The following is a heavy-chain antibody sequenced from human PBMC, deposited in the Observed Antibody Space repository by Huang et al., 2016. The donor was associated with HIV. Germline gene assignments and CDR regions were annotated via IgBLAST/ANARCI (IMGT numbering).Heavy chain of an antibody. CDR3: ARTYSSGWLYYFDY. CDR1: GGSISSSTYY. Sequence: QLQLQESGPGLVKPSETLSLTCTVSGGSISSSTYYWGWIRQPPGKGREWIGNIFYSGRTNYNPSLKSRVSISIDTSKNQFSLRLFSVTAADTAVYYCARTYSSGWLYYFDYWGQGTLVTVSS. CDR2: IFYSGRT. J-gene: IGHJ4*02. V-gene: IGHV4-39*01. D-gene: IGHD6-19*01.